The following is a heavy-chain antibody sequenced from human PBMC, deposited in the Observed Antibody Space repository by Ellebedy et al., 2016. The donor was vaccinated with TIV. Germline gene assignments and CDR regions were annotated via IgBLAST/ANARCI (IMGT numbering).Heavy chain of an antibody. CDR1: GGTFSSYA. V-gene: IGHV1-69*04. CDR3: ATATSYGSGSYFPRSYMDV. J-gene: IGHJ6*03. CDR2: IIPILGIA. D-gene: IGHD3-10*01. Sequence: SVKVSXXASGGTFSSYAISWVRQAPGQGLEWMGRIIPILGIANYAQKFQGRVTMTEGTSTDTAYMELSSLRSEDTAVYYCATATSYGSGSYFPRSYMDVWGKGTTVTVSS.